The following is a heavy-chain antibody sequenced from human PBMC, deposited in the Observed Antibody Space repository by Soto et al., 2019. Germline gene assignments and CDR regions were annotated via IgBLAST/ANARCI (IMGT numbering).Heavy chain of an antibody. V-gene: IGHV2-5*02. CDR1: GLSLSTTGVG. CDR2: IYWDDDK. CDR3: VQSRCGGDCLQSYSSHSYYGLDV. J-gene: IGHJ6*02. D-gene: IGHD2-21*02. Sequence: QITLKESGPTLVKPTQTLTLTCTFSGLSLSTTGVGVGWIRQPPGTALEWLALIYWDDDKRYSPSLKSRLTIPKDTSKNQAVLTMTNMDPVDTATSYCVQSRCGGDCLQSYSSHSYYGLDVWGQGTTVTVSS.